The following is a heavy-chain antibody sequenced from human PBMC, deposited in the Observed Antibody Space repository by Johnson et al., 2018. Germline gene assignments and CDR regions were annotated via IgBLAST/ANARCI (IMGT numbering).Heavy chain of an antibody. CDR3: AKDQGLLSQHDAFDI. J-gene: IGHJ3*02. D-gene: IGHD3-3*01. Sequence: QVQLVQSGGGVVQPGRSLRLSCAASGFTFSSYGMHWVRQAPGKGLEWVAVISYDGSNKYYADSVKGRFTISRDNSKNTLYLQMNGLRAEDTAVYYCAKDQGLLSQHDAFDIWGQGTMVTVSS. V-gene: IGHV3-30*18. CDR2: ISYDGSNK. CDR1: GFTFSSYG.